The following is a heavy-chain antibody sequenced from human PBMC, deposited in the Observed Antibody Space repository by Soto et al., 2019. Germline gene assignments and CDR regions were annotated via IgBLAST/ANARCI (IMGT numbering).Heavy chain of an antibody. CDR3: AFRNGLDAFDI. Sequence: ASVKVSCKTSGYTFTSYGISWVRPATGQGLEWMGWISAYNGNTNYAQKLQGRVTMITGTSTSTAYMELRSLRSDVTAVYYCAFRNGLDAFDIWGQGAMVTVSS. CDR2: ISAYNGNT. D-gene: IGHD3-16*01. J-gene: IGHJ3*02. CDR1: GYTFTSYG. V-gene: IGHV1-18*01.